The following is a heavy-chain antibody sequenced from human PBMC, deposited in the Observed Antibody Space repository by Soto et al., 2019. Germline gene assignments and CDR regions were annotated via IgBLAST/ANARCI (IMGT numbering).Heavy chain of an antibody. CDR3: AKGLTSGSQIDY. CDR1: GFTFSSYG. V-gene: IGHV3-30*18. D-gene: IGHD3-22*01. Sequence: QPGGSLRLSCAASGFTFSSYGMHWVRQAPGKGLEWVAVISYDGSNKYYADSVKGRFTISRDNSKNTLYLQMNSLRAEDTAVYYCAKGLTSGSQIDYWGQGTLVTVSS. CDR2: ISYDGSNK. J-gene: IGHJ4*02.